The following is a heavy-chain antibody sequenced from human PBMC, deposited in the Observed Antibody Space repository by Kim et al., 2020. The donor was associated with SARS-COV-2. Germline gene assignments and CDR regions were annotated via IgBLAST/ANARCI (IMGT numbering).Heavy chain of an antibody. V-gene: IGHV4-30-2*04. CDR3: AGRRGQSSNWYCDL. Sequence: NPSLKSRVTISVDTSRNQFSLNLNSVTAADTAVYYCAGRRGQSSNWYCDLWGRGTLVSVSS. J-gene: IGHJ2*01. D-gene: IGHD3-10*01.